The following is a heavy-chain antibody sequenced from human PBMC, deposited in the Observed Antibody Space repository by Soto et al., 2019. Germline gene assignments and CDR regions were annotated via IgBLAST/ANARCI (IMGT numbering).Heavy chain of an antibody. J-gene: IGHJ6*02. V-gene: IGHV4-39*01. CDR1: GGSISSSSYY. Sequence: TLSLTCTVSGGSISSSSYYWGWIRQPPGKGLEWIGSIYYSGSTYYNPSLKSRVTISVDTSKNQFSLKLSSVTAADTAVYYCARIDYDSYYGRDVWGQGTTVTVSS. D-gene: IGHD3-3*01. CDR2: IYYSGST. CDR3: ARIDYDSYYGRDV.